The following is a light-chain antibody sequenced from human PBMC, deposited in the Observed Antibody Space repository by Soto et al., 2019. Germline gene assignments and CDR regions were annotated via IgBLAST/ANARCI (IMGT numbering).Light chain of an antibody. CDR2: STN. Sequence: QTVVTQEPSFSVSPGGTGTLTYGLSSGSVSTSYYPSWYQQTPGQAPRTLIYSTNTRSSGVPDRFSGSILGNKAALTITGAQADDESDYYCVLYMGSAPFGGGTK. J-gene: IGLJ2*01. V-gene: IGLV8-61*01. CDR1: SGSVSTSYY. CDR3: VLYMGSAP.